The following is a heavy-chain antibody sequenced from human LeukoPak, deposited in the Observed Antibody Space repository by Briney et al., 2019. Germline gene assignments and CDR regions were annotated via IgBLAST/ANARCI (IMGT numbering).Heavy chain of an antibody. CDR2: IYYSGST. CDR1: GGSISSYY. D-gene: IGHD4-23*01. Sequence: SETLSLTCTVSGGSISSYYWSWIRPPPGKGLEWIGYIYYSGSTNYNPSLKSRVTISVDTSKNQFSLKLSSVTAADTAVYYCARAMTTVVTRDAFDIWGQGTMVTVSS. J-gene: IGHJ3*02. V-gene: IGHV4-59*01. CDR3: ARAMTTVVTRDAFDI.